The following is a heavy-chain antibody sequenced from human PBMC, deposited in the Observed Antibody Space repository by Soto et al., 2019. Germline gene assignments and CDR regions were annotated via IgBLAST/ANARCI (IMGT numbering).Heavy chain of an antibody. CDR2: IYYSGST. J-gene: IGHJ4*02. Sequence: SETLSLTCTVSGGSISSSSYYRGWIRQPPGKGLEWIGSIYYSGSTYYNPSLKSRVTISVDTSKNQFSLKLSSVTAADTAVYYCARSLSGSHLDYWCQGTLVTVSS. CDR3: ARSLSGSHLDY. D-gene: IGHD1-26*01. CDR1: GGSISSSSYY. V-gene: IGHV4-39*01.